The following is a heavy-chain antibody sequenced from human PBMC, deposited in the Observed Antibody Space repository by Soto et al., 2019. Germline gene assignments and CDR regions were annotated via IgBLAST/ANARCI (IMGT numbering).Heavy chain of an antibody. CDR3: ARASSSSWYPNYYYYYGMDV. CDR1: GYTFTSYG. Sequence: GASVKVSCKASGYTFTSYGISWVLQAPGQGLEWMGWISAYNGNTNYAQKLQGRVTMTTDTSTSTAYMELRSLRSDDTAVYYCARASSSSWYPNYYYYYGMDVWGQGTTVTVSS. J-gene: IGHJ6*02. CDR2: ISAYNGNT. D-gene: IGHD6-13*01. V-gene: IGHV1-18*04.